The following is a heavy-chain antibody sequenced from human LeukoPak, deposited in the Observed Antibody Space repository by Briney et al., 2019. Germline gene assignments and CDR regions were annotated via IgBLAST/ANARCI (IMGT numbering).Heavy chain of an antibody. CDR1: GFTFSGYG. CDR2: IWYDGSND. Sequence: GGSLRLSCAASGFTFSGYGMHWVRQAPGKGLEWVAVIWYDGSNDDYADSVKGRFTISRDNSRNTLYLQMNSLRAEDTAVYYCARSIPRYDGSAYYPDYWGQGTLVTVSS. CDR3: ARSIPRYDGSAYYPDY. D-gene: IGHD3-22*01. V-gene: IGHV3-33*01. J-gene: IGHJ4*02.